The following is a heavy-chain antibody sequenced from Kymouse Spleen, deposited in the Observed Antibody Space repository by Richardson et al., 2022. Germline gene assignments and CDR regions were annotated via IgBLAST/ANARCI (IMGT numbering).Heavy chain of an antibody. Sequence: QVQLVESGGGVVQPGRSLRLSCAASGFTFSSYGMHWVRQAPGKGLEWVAVIWYDGSNKYYADSVKGRFTISRDNSKNTLYLQMNSLRAEDTAVYYCARGQWLEAFDIWGQGTMVTVSS. CDR2: IWYDGSNK. V-gene: IGHV3-33*01. D-gene: IGHD6-19*01. CDR3: ARGQWLEAFDI. CDR1: GFTFSSYG. J-gene: IGHJ3*02.